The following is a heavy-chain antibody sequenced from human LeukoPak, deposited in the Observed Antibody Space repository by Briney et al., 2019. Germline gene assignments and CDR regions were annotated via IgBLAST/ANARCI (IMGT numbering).Heavy chain of an antibody. J-gene: IGHJ4*02. D-gene: IGHD3-10*01. V-gene: IGHV3-23*01. CDR1: GFTFSSYA. CDR3: AKWREGTMVYFDY. Sequence: GESLRLSCAASGFTFSSYAMTWVRRAPGKGLEWVSAISGGGHNTYYADSVKGRFTISRDNSKNTVYLQMNSLRAEDTALYYCAKWREGTMVYFDYWGQGTLVTVSS. CDR2: ISGGGHNT.